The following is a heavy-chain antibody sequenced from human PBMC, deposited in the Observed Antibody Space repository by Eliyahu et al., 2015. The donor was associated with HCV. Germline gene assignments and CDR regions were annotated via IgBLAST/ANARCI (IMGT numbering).Heavy chain of an antibody. Sequence: QVQLQESGPGLVKPSETLSLTCTVSGGSXXTYYWXWIRQPPGKGLEWIGYIHYSGSTNYNPXLKSRVTISVDTSKNQFSLILTSVTAADTAVYYCASGGGGIAVAGTGGWFDPWGQGTLVTVSS. CDR1: GGSXXTYY. CDR2: IHYSGST. J-gene: IGHJ5*02. D-gene: IGHD6-19*01. V-gene: IGHV4-59*01. CDR3: ASGGGGIAVAGTGGWFDP.